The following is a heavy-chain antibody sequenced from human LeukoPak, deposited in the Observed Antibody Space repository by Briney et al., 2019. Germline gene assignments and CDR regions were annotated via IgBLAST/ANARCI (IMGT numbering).Heavy chain of an antibody. D-gene: IGHD3/OR15-3a*01. CDR2: MYLSGET. Sequence: SETLSLTCTVSGGSITDYYWTWIRQPAGKGLEWIGRMYLSGETNYNPTLKSRVTMSLDTSKNHFSLKLTSATAADTAVYYCASGIQWTGNNYWGQGTLVTVSS. CDR1: GGSITDYY. CDR3: ASGIQWTGNNY. V-gene: IGHV4-4*07. J-gene: IGHJ4*02.